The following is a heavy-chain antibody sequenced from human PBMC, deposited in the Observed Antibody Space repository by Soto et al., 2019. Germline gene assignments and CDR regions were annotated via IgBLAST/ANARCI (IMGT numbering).Heavy chain of an antibody. Sequence: SENLSLTCTVSGGSVTNSSYYWGWIRQSPGKGLEWVGSVYYRGRSYSKSSVRSRVTISVDTSKNRFSLSLNSVTASDTDVYLCVSQRTTVPTQAYFDYWGPGALVTVSS. CDR2: VYYRGRS. CDR3: VSQRTTVPTQAYFDY. V-gene: IGHV4-39*01. D-gene: IGHD4-17*01. CDR1: GGSVTNSSYY. J-gene: IGHJ4*02.